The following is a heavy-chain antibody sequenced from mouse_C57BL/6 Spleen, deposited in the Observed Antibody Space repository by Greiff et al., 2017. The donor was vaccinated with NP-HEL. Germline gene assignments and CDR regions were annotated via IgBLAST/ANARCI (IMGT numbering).Heavy chain of an antibody. J-gene: IGHJ4*01. CDR2: IYPGNSDT. D-gene: IGHD1-1*01. CDR3: TGSSFYYAMDY. CDR1: GYTFTSYW. V-gene: IGHV1-5*01. Sequence: EVKLQESGTVLARPGASVKMSCKTSGYTFTSYWMHWVKQRPGQGLEWIGAIYPGNSDTNYNQKFKGKATLTAVTSDSTAYMGISRLKDEDSAVYYCTGSSFYYAMDYWGQGTSVTVSS.